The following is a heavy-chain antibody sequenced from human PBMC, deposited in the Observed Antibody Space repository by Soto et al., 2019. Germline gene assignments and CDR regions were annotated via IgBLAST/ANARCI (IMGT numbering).Heavy chain of an antibody. CDR2: ISAYNGNT. CDR1: GYTLTSYG. V-gene: IGHV1-18*04. J-gene: IGHJ6*02. CDR3: ATIYTGSGSYPGYYYGMDV. D-gene: IGHD1-26*01. Sequence: ASVKVSCKASGYTLTSYGISWVRQAPGQGLEWMGGISAYNGNTNYAQKLQGRVTMTTDTSTSTAYMELRSLRSDDTAVYYCATIYTGSGSYPGYYYGMDVWGQGTTVTVSS.